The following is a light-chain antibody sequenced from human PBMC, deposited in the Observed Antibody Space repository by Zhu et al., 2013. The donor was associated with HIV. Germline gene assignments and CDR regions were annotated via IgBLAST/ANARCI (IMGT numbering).Light chain of an antibody. CDR3: QSCDSILSGWV. Sequence: QSVLTQPPSVSGAPGQRVTISCTGSSSNIGAGCAVHWYKQIPGAAPKLLMFDNTNRFSGVPDRFSASRSGTSASLAITGLQAEDEADYYCQSCDSILSGWVFGGGTTLTVL. CDR2: DNT. CDR1: SSNIGAGCA. V-gene: IGLV1-40*01. J-gene: IGLJ3*02.